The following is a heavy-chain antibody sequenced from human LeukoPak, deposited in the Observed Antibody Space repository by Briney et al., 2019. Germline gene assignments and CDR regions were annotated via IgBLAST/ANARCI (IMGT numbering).Heavy chain of an antibody. D-gene: IGHD5-12*01. CDR3: ARVRQLYTIGFDNFDY. Sequence: GGSLKLSCAASDLIVSINYMAWVRRAPGRGLEWVSMTHVDGKTYYADSVKGRFTFSRDYSNNTMYLQMNTLSAEDTAIYYCARVRQLYTIGFDNFDYWGQGTRVTVSS. CDR2: THVDGKT. V-gene: IGHV3-66*01. CDR1: DLIVSINY. J-gene: IGHJ4*02.